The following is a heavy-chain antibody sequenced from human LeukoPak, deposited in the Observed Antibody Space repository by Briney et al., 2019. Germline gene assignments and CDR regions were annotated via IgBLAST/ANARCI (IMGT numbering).Heavy chain of an antibody. CDR2: INDSGST. V-gene: IGHV4-31*03. Sequence: PSETLPLTCTVSGGSISSGASDWGWIRQHPKRGLEWVGYINDSGSTYYNPSLGSRVTMSVDTSKNQFSLKLSSVTAADSAVYYCARAARQGFTMIVVPFFYFDLWGRGTLVTVSS. J-gene: IGHJ2*01. D-gene: IGHD3-22*01. CDR1: GGSISSGASD. CDR3: ARAARQGFTMIVVPFFYFDL.